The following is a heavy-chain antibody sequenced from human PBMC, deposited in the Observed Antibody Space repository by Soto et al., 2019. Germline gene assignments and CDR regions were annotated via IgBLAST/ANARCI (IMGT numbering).Heavy chain of an antibody. Sequence: QVQLVQSGAEVKKPGASVKVSCKASGYTFTSYGISWVRQAPGQGLEWMGWISAYNGNTNYAQKLQGRVTMTTDTSTSTAYMELRSLRSDDTAVYYCARVWADYVWGSYRPADYWGQGTLVTVSS. CDR3: ARVWADYVWGSYRPADY. CDR2: ISAYNGNT. J-gene: IGHJ4*02. V-gene: IGHV1-18*01. CDR1: GYTFTSYG. D-gene: IGHD3-16*02.